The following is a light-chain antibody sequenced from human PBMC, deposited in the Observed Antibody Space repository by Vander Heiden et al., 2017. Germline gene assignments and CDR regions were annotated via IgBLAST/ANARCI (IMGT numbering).Light chain of an antibody. J-gene: IGLJ2*01. CDR1: TSNIGAGYD. CDR3: QSYDTTLSAVV. Sequence: QSVLTQPPSVSGAPGPRVAISCIGNTSNIGAGYDVHWYQALPETAPKLLIFANNNRPSGVPDRISGSKSATSASLVITGLQPDDEADYYCQSYDTTLSAVVFGGGTKLTVL. CDR2: ANN. V-gene: IGLV1-40*01.